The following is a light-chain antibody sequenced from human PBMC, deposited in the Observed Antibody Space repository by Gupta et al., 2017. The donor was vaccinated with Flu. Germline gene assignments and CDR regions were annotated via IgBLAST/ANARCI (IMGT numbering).Light chain of an antibody. CDR2: GNL. CDR1: NSNIGAGYD. CDR3: QSFDSGLSGYV. Sequence: QSELTQPPSVSAAPGQMVTISSTGSNSNIGAGYDVHWYHHLPGTAPKLLIHGNLNRPAGVTDRFSGSKSGTSASLTITGLQAEDEADYYCQSFDSGLSGYVFGSGTKVTVL. J-gene: IGLJ1*01. V-gene: IGLV1-40*01.